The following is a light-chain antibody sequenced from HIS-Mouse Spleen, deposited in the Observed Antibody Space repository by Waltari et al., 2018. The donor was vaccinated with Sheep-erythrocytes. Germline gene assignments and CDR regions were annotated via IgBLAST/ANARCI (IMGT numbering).Light chain of an antibody. CDR2: SNN. V-gene: IGLV1-44*01. CDR3: AAWDDSLNGPV. CDR1: RSNIGSNT. Sequence: QSVLTQPPSASGTPGQRVTISCSGSRSNIGSNTVNWYQQPPGTAPKLLIYSNNQRPSGVPDRFSGSKSGTSASLAISGLQSDDEADYYCAAWDDSLNGPVFGGGTKLTVL. J-gene: IGLJ3*02.